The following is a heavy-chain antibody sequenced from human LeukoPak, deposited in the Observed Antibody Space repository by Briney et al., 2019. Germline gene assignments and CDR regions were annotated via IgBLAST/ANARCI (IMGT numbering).Heavy chain of an antibody. D-gene: IGHD5-12*01. CDR2: ISYDGSNK. J-gene: IGHJ4*02. CDR1: GFTFGSFG. Sequence: PGGSLRLSCAASGFTFGSFGMHWVRQAPGKGLEWVAVISYDGSNKYYADSVKGRFTISRDNSKNTLFLQMNSLRAEDTAVYYCAKDLQYRGYDLGYWGQGTLVTVSS. V-gene: IGHV3-30*18. CDR3: AKDLQYRGYDLGY.